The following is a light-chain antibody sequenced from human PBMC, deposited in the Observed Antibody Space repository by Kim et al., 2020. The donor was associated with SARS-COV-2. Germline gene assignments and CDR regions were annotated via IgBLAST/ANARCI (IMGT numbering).Light chain of an antibody. J-gene: IGKJ1*01. Sequence: PSGGDRVPLARRASESVSGWVASYQHIAVRAPNVFIFDASTLYNGVPSRFSGSGSGTEFTLTIGSLQPDDVVTYYSQQYCSYSRTFGQGTTVDI. V-gene: IGKV1-5*01. CDR1: ESVSGW. CDR3: QQYCSYSRT. CDR2: DAS.